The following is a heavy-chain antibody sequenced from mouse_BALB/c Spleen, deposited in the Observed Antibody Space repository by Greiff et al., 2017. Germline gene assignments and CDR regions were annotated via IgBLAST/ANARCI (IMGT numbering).Heavy chain of an antibody. CDR3: ARWVGPFDY. J-gene: IGHJ3*01. CDR1: GYTFTSYV. CDR2: INPYNDGT. Sequence: EVQLQQSGPELVKPGASVKMSCKASGYTFTSYVMHWVKQKPGQGLEWIGYINPYNDGTKYNEKFKGQVTLTSDKTSSTAYMELSSLTSEDTAVYYCARWVGPFDYWGQGNLVTGSA. D-gene: IGHD3-3*01. V-gene: IGHV1-14*01.